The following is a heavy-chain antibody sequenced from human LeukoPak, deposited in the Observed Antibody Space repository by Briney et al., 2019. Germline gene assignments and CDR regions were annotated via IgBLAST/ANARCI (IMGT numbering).Heavy chain of an antibody. D-gene: IGHD3-10*01. Sequence: PSETLSLTCAVYGGSSSGYYWSWIRQPPGKGLEWIGEINHSGSTNYNPSLKSRVTISVDTSKNQFSLKLSSVTAADTAVYYCARGRLLWFGEYNRNWFDPWGQGTLVTVSS. V-gene: IGHV4-34*01. CDR3: ARGRLLWFGEYNRNWFDP. CDR2: INHSGST. CDR1: GGSSSGYY. J-gene: IGHJ5*02.